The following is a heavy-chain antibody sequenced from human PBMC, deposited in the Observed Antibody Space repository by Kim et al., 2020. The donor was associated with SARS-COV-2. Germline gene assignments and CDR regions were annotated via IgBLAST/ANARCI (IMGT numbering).Heavy chain of an antibody. D-gene: IGHD3-10*01. J-gene: IGHJ4*02. V-gene: IGHV4-34*01. CDR3: ARGGFYGSGSYDH. Sequence: YNPSLKSRVAISVDPSMKRVSLSLGSVTAADTAVYYCARGGFYGSGSYDHWGQGTLVTVSS.